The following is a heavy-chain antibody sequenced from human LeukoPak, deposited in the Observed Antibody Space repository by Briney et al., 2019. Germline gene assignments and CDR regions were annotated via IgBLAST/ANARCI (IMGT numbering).Heavy chain of an antibody. D-gene: IGHD2-15*01. CDR2: MNQDGGGK. CDR3: ARDLGYCSGGSCYSYYFDS. Sequence: GGPLRLSCAASGFTFSNAWMSWVRQVPGQGLEWVANMNQDGGGKYYVDSVKGRFTISRDNAKNSLDLQMNSLRAEDTAVYYCARDLGYCSGGSCYSYYFDSWGQGTLVTVSS. J-gene: IGHJ4*02. V-gene: IGHV3-7*04. CDR1: GFTFSNAW.